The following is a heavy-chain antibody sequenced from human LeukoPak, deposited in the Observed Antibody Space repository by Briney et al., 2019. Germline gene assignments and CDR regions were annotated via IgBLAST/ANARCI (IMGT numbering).Heavy chain of an antibody. CDR2: IYYSGST. CDR3: ARNVTGGSSGYWRFDY. Sequence: SETLSLTCTVSGGSISSSNYYWGWIRQPPGKGLEWIGSIYYSGSTYYKSSLKSRITTSVDTSKNQFSLKLSSVTAADTAVYYCARNVTGGSSGYWRFDYWGQGTLVTVSS. CDR1: GGSISSSNYY. D-gene: IGHD3-22*01. J-gene: IGHJ4*02. V-gene: IGHV4-39*01.